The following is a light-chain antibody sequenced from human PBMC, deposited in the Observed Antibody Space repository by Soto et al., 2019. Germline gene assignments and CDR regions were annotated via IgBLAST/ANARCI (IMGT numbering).Light chain of an antibody. CDR1: SSDVGSYNL. J-gene: IGLJ2*01. V-gene: IGLV2-23*03. Sequence: QSALTQPASVSGSPGQSNTISYTETSSDVGSYNLVSWYQQHAGKAPKLMIYEGSKRPSGVSNRFSGSKSDNTASLTISGLQAEDEADYYCCSYAGSSTFVVFGGGTKLTVL. CDR2: EGS. CDR3: CSYAGSSTFVV.